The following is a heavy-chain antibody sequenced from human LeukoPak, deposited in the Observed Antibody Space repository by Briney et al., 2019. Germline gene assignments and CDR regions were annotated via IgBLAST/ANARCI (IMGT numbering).Heavy chain of an antibody. Sequence: GGSLRLSCAASGFTFRSYAMSWVRQVPGEGLEWVATVSGDASQTYDSDSLKGRFTISRNNSKNTVYLRMSSLRAEDTAIYYCAKALDGRGHWYERGADYWGQGTLVAVSS. CDR3: AKALDGRGHWYERGADY. D-gene: IGHD2-21*02. J-gene: IGHJ4*02. CDR1: GFTFRSYA. CDR2: VSGDASQT. V-gene: IGHV3-23*01.